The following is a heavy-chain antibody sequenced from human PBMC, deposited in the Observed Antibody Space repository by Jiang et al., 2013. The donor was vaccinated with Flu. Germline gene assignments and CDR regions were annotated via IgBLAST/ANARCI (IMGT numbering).Heavy chain of an antibody. D-gene: IGHD3-22*01. CDR1: GFTFSSYG. V-gene: IGHV3-33*01. CDR2: IWYDGSNK. J-gene: IGHJ4*02. Sequence: LESGGGVVQPGRSLRLSCAASGFTFSSYGMHWVRQAPGKGLEWVAVIWYDGSNKYYADSVKGRFTISRDNSKNTLYLQMNSLRAEDTAVYYCARDYYDSSGYSPNFDYWGQGTLVTVSS. CDR3: ARDYYDSSGYSPNFDY.